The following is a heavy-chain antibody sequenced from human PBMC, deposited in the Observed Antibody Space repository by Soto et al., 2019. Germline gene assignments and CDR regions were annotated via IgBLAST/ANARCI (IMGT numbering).Heavy chain of an antibody. V-gene: IGHV1-69*17. CDR3: GRESLGSKGVEN. CDR2: IIPIIGVT. J-gene: IGHJ1*01. CDR1: GDTFNSYV. D-gene: IGHD2-8*01. Sequence: QVQLVQSGAEVKRPGSSVTVSCESSGDTFNSYVISWLRQAPGQGLEWMGGIIPIIGVTHYAQKFQGGVTMIALRSTGTAYMELSKLSFEGTALYYRGRESLGSKGVENWGQGTL.